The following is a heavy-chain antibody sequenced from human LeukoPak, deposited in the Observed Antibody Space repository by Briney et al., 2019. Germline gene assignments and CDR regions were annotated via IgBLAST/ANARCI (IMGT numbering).Heavy chain of an antibody. CDR2: IYYSGST. J-gene: IGHJ4*02. Sequence: SETLSLTCTVSGGSISSGGYYWSWIRQHPGKGLEWIGYIYYSGSTYYNPSLKSRVTISVDTSKNQFSLKLSSVTAADTAVYYCARQVRYTYDAQDAYYFDYWGPGTLVTVSS. CDR3: ARQVRYTYDAQDAYYFDY. CDR1: GGSISSGGYY. D-gene: IGHD5-18*01. V-gene: IGHV4-31*03.